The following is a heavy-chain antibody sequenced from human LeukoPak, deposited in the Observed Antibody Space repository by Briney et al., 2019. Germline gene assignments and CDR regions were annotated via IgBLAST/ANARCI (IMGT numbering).Heavy chain of an antibody. J-gene: IGHJ4*02. CDR3: TRGTDSSGQLDY. D-gene: IGHD3-22*01. Sequence: PSETLSLTCAVYGGSFSGYYWSWIRQPPGKGLEWIGEINHSGSTNYNPSLKSRVTISVDTSKNQFSLKLSSVTAADTAVYYCTRGTDSSGQLDYWGQGTLVTVSS. V-gene: IGHV4-34*01. CDR2: INHSGST. CDR1: GGSFSGYY.